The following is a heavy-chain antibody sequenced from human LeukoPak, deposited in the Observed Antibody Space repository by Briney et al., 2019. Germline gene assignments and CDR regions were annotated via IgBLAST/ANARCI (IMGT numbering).Heavy chain of an antibody. V-gene: IGHV1-2*06. CDR3: ARVTYCSGGSCSVAFDI. CDR1: GYTFTGYY. CDR2: INPNSGGT. Sequence: SVQVSCQASGYTFTGYYMHWVRQAPGQGLEWMGRINPNSGGTNYAQKFQGRVTMTRDTSISTAYMELRSLRSDDTAVYYCARVTYCSGGSCSVAFDIWGQGTVVTVSS. J-gene: IGHJ3*02. D-gene: IGHD2-15*01.